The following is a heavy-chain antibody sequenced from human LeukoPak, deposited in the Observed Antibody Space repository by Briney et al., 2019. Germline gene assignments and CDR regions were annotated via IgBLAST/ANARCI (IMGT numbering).Heavy chain of an antibody. CDR2: ISGSGGST. V-gene: IGHV3-23*01. D-gene: IGHD3-3*01. Sequence: GASLRLSCAASGFPFSSYAMSWVRQAPGKGLEWVSAISGSGGSTYYADSVKGRFTISRDNSKNTLYLQMNSLRAEDTAVYYCAKGADYDFWSGFDYWGQGTLVTVSS. J-gene: IGHJ4*02. CDR3: AKGADYDFWSGFDY. CDR1: GFPFSSYA.